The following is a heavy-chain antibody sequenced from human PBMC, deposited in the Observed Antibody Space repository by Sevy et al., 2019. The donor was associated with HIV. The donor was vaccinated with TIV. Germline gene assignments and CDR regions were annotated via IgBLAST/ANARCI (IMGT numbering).Heavy chain of an antibody. CDR3: ASQLGIGAFDI. V-gene: IGHV3-53*01. Sequence: GGSLRLSCAASGLSVSRNYLSWVRQAPGKGLEWVSVIYAGGSTDYADSVKGRLTVSRDKAKNTLDYQMNSLRAEDTAVYYCASQLGIGAFDIWGQGTMVTVSS. J-gene: IGHJ3*02. CDR2: IYAGGST. D-gene: IGHD7-27*01. CDR1: GLSVSRNY.